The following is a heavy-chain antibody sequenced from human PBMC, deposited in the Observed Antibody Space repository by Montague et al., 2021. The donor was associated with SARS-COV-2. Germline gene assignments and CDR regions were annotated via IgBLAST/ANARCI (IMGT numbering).Heavy chain of an antibody. D-gene: IGHD1-26*01. V-gene: IGHV4-39*07. CDR3: AREGAVVGARRTFDI. CDR2: IYYSGNT. J-gene: IGHJ3*02. CDR1: GGSISSRSYY. Sequence: SETPSLTCTISGGSISSRSYYWGWIRQPPGKGLEWIGGIYYSGNTYYNPSLKSRVTISVDPSKNQFSLKLTSVTAADTAVYFCAREGAVVGARRTFDIWGQGAMVTVSS.